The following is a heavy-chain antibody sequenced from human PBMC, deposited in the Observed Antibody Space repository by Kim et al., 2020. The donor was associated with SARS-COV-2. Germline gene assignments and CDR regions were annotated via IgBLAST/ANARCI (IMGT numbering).Heavy chain of an antibody. Sequence: ASVKVSCKASGYTFTGYHMHWVRQAPGQGLEWMGWINPNSGGTNYAQKFQGRVTMTRDTSISTAYMELSRLRSDDTAVYYCARDGGSGSYIANWFDPWGQGTLVTVSS. CDR2: INPNSGGT. J-gene: IGHJ5*02. CDR1: GYTFTGYH. D-gene: IGHD3-10*01. V-gene: IGHV1-2*02. CDR3: ARDGGSGSYIANWFDP.